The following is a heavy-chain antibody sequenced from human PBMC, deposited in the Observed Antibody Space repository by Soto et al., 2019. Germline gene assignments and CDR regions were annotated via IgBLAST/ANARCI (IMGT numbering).Heavy chain of an antibody. CDR3: AVSGGSCYSCYYYGMDV. Sequence: GGSLRLSCAASGFTFSDYYMSWIRQAPGKGLEWVSYISSSSSYTNYADSVKGRFTISRDNAKNSLYLQMNSLRAEDKAVYYCAVSGGSCYSCYYYGMDVWGQGTTVTVSS. CDR1: GFTFSDYY. D-gene: IGHD2-15*01. J-gene: IGHJ6*02. CDR2: ISSSSSYT. V-gene: IGHV3-11*03.